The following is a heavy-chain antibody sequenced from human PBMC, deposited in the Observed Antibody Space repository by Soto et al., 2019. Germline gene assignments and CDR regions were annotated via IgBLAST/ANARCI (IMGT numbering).Heavy chain of an antibody. CDR3: AKISISLGWVPFDY. J-gene: IGHJ4*02. CDR1: GFTFSSYA. Sequence: GGSLRLSCAASGFTFSSYAMSWVRQAPGKGLEWVSAISGSGGGTYYADSVKGRFTISRDNSKNTLYLQMNSLRAEDTAVYYCAKISISLGWVPFDYWGQGTLVTVSS. CDR2: ISGSGGGT. V-gene: IGHV3-23*01. D-gene: IGHD3-3*01.